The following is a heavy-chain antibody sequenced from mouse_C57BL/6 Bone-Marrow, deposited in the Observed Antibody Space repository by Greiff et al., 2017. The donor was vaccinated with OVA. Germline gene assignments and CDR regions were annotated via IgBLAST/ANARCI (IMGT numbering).Heavy chain of an antibody. CDR1: GYTFTSYW. Sequence: VQLQQSGTVLARPGASVKMSCKTSGYTFTSYWMHWVKQRPGQGLEWIGAIYPGNSDTSYNQKFKGKAKLTAVTSASTAYMELSSLTNEDSAGYYCSGIYYEYDAYYFDYWGQGTTLTVSS. CDR3: SGIYYEYDAYYFDY. J-gene: IGHJ2*01. CDR2: IYPGNSDT. D-gene: IGHD2-4*01. V-gene: IGHV1-5*01.